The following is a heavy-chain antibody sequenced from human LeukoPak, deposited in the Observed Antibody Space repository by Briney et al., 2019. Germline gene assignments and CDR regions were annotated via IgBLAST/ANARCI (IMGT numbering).Heavy chain of an antibody. V-gene: IGHV3-21*04. CDR1: GFTFSSYS. J-gene: IGHJ3*02. CDR2: ISSSSSYI. D-gene: IGHD3-16*02. CDR3: AKGSNDYVWGSYSLDAFDI. Sequence: PGGSLRLSCAASGFTFSSYSMNWVRQAPGKGLEWVSSISSSSSYIYYADSVKGRFTISRDNAKNSLYLQMNSLRAEDTAVYYCAKGSNDYVWGSYSLDAFDIWGQGTMVTVSS.